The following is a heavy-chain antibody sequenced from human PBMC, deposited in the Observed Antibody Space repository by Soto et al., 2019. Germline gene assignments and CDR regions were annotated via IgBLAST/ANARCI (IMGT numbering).Heavy chain of an antibody. CDR1: GFIVSGNY. CDR3: ARPAWGLWFGYMHV. CDR2: LYSGGTT. D-gene: IGHD3-10*01. Sequence: EVQLVESGGGLVQPGGSLRLSCAVSGFIVSGNYMSWVRQAPGKGLEWVSVLYSGGTTYYADSVKGRFTISRHNSNNTLFLQMDSLRVDDTAIYYCARPAWGLWFGYMHVWGKGTTVTVSS. V-gene: IGHV3-53*04. J-gene: IGHJ6*03.